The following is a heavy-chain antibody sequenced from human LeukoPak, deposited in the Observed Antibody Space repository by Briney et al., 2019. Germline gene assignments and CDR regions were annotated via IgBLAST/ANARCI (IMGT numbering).Heavy chain of an antibody. CDR3: ATDRATQYFDY. CDR1: GITFRNYG. Sequence: GRSLRLSCAASGITFRNYGMHWVRQAPGKGLEWVAVIWYDGSNKDYADSVKGRFTVSRDNSRNTLFLQMNSLRVEDTAVYYYATDRATQYFDYWGQGTLVSVPS. D-gene: IGHD2-15*01. V-gene: IGHV3-33*01. CDR2: IWYDGSNK. J-gene: IGHJ4*02.